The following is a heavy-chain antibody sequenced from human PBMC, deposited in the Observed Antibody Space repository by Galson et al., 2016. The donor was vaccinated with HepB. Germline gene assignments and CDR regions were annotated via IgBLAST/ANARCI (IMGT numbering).Heavy chain of an antibody. CDR2: INHSRST. V-gene: IGHV4-34*01. Sequence: SETLSLTCAVYGGSLKGYYWSWIRQSPGKGLEWIGEINHSRSTSYNPSLKSRVTISVDTSMNQFSLNLTSVTAADTGVYYCARGQGYYSDRRVMAVWGQGTTVTVSS. J-gene: IGHJ6*02. CDR1: GGSLKGYY. CDR3: ARGQGYYSDRRVMAV. D-gene: IGHD3-22*01.